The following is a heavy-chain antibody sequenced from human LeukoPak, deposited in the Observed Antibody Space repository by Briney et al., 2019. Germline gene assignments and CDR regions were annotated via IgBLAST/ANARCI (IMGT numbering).Heavy chain of an antibody. Sequence: SETLSLTCTVSGGSISSSSYYWGWIRQPPGKGLEWIGSIYYSGSTYYNPSLKSRVTISVDTSKNQFSLKLNSVTAADTAVYYCARFRVAAAGDAFDIWGQGTMVTVSS. V-gene: IGHV4-39*01. CDR2: IYYSGST. J-gene: IGHJ3*02. CDR1: GGSISSSSYY. CDR3: ARFRVAAAGDAFDI. D-gene: IGHD6-13*01.